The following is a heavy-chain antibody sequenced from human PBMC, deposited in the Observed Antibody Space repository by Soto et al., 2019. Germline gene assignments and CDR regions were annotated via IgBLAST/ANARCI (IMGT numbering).Heavy chain of an antibody. V-gene: IGHV3-21*01. CDR3: ARERRQAVDGMDV. Sequence: GSLRLSCAASGFTFSSYSMNWVRQAPGKGLEWVSSISSSSSYIYYADSVKGRFTISRDNAKNSLYLQMNSLRAEDTAVYYCARERRQAVDGMDVWGQGTTVTVSS. CDR1: GFTFSSYS. CDR2: ISSSSSYI. J-gene: IGHJ6*02. D-gene: IGHD6-19*01.